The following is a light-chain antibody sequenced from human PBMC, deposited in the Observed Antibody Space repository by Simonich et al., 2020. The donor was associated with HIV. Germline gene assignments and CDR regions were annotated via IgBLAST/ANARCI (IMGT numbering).Light chain of an antibody. J-gene: IGKJ4*01. CDR1: QSVLSSSNNKNF. CDR3: QQYYSAPLT. V-gene: IGKV4-1*01. CDR2: WAS. Sequence: DIVMTQSPDSLAVSLGERATINCKSSQSVLSSSNNKNFLTWYQHKPGQPPKRLFYWASTRESGVPDLISGSGSGTDFTLTISSLQAEDVAVYYCQQYYSAPLTFGPGTKVEIK.